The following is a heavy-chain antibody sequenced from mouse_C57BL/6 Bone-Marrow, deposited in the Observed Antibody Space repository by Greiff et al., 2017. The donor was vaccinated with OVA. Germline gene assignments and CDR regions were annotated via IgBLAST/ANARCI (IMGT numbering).Heavy chain of an antibody. CDR3: ARENPYYFDY. CDR2: INYDGSST. V-gene: IGHV5-16*01. J-gene: IGHJ2*01. Sequence: EVQRVESEGGLVQPGSSMKLSCTASGFTFSDYYMAWVRQVPEKGLEWVANINYDGSSTYYLDSLKSRFIISRDNAKNILYLQMSSLKSEDTATYYCARENPYYFDYWGQGTTLTVSS. CDR1: GFTFSDYY.